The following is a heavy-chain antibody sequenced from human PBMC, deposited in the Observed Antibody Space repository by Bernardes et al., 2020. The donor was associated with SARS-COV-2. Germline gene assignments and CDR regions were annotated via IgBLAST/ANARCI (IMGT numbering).Heavy chain of an antibody. V-gene: IGHV3-13*05. CDR2: IGTAGDP. Sequence: GGSLRLSCAASGFTFSSYDMHWVRQATGKGLEWVSAIGTAGDPYYPGSVKGRFTISRENAKNSLYLQMNSLRAEDTAVYYCARDLPDSSSWYDGYFDYWGQGTLVTVSS. D-gene: IGHD6-13*01. J-gene: IGHJ4*02. CDR1: GFTFSSYD. CDR3: ARDLPDSSSWYDGYFDY.